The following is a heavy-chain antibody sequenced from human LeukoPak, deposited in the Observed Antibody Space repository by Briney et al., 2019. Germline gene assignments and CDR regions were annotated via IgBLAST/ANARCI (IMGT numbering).Heavy chain of an antibody. CDR2: INPNSGGT. J-gene: IGHJ4*02. D-gene: IGHD4-17*01. V-gene: IGHV1-2*02. Sequence: ASVKVSCKASGYTFTGYYMHWVRQAPGQGLEWMGWINPNSGGTNYAQKFQGRVTMTRDTSISTAYMELGRLRSDDTAVYYCARERTVTQRPLDYWGQGTLVTVSS. CDR1: GYTFTGYY. CDR3: ARERTVTQRPLDY.